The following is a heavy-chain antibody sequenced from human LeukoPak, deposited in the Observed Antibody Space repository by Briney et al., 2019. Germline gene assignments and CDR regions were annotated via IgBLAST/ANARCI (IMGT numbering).Heavy chain of an antibody. V-gene: IGHV3-30-3*01. CDR3: AREFQIYYDSSGYYGY. CDR2: ISYDGSNK. D-gene: IGHD3-22*01. Sequence: GGSLTLSCAASGFTFNSYAMHWVRQAPGKGLEWVALISYDGSNKYYTASVKGRFTISRDNSKNTLYLQMNSLRAEDTAVYYCAREFQIYYDSSGYYGYWGQGTLVTVSS. J-gene: IGHJ4*02. CDR1: GFTFNSYA.